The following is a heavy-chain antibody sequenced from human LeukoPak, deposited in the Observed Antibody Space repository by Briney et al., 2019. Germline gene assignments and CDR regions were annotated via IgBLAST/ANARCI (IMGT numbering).Heavy chain of an antibody. CDR1: GGSISSGGYY. Sequence: SQTLSLTCTVSGGSISSGGYYWSWIRQPPGKGLEWIGEINHSGSTNYNPSLKSRVTISVDTSKNQFSLKLSSVTAADTAVYYCARGRYCSSTSCANDYWGQGTLVTVSS. J-gene: IGHJ4*02. CDR3: ARGRYCSSTSCANDY. D-gene: IGHD2-2*01. V-gene: IGHV4-30-2*01. CDR2: INHSGST.